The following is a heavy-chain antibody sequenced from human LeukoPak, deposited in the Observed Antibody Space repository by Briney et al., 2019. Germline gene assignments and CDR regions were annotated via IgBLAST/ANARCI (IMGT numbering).Heavy chain of an antibody. V-gene: IGHV3-11*04. CDR2: ISSSGSTI. Sequence: LSLTCAVSGYSISSDYYWGWIRQSPGKGLEWVSYISSSGSTIYYADSVKGRFTISRDNAKNSLYLQMNSLRAEDTAVYYCARDPSGYFDWLTREGFDYWGQGTLVTVSS. D-gene: IGHD3-9*01. J-gene: IGHJ4*02. CDR1: GYSISSDYY. CDR3: ARDPSGYFDWLTREGFDY.